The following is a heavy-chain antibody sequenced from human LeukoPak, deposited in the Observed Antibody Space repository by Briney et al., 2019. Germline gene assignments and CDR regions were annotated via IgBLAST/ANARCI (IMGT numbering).Heavy chain of an antibody. Sequence: ASVKVSCKASGYTFTSYGISWVRQAPGQRLEWMGWINAGNGNTKYSQKFQGRVTITRDTSASTAYMELSSLRSEDTAVYYCARVDGYCSSTSCPFGYWGQGTLVTVSS. J-gene: IGHJ4*02. V-gene: IGHV1-3*01. CDR2: INAGNGNT. CDR1: GYTFTSYG. CDR3: ARVDGYCSSTSCPFGY. D-gene: IGHD2-2*03.